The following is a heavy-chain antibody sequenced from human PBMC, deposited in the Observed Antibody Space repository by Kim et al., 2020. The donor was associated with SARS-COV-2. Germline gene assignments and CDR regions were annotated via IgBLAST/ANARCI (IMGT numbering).Heavy chain of an antibody. Sequence: GGSLRLSCAASGFTFSSYGMHWVRQAPGKGLEWVAVISYDGSNKYYADSVKGRFTISRDNSKNTLYLQMNRLRAEDTAVYYCAKDQGYCSGGSCYRALDYWGQGTLVTVSS. CDR3: AKDQGYCSGGSCYRALDY. J-gene: IGHJ4*02. CDR2: ISYDGSNK. CDR1: GFTFSSYG. V-gene: IGHV3-30*18. D-gene: IGHD2-15*01.